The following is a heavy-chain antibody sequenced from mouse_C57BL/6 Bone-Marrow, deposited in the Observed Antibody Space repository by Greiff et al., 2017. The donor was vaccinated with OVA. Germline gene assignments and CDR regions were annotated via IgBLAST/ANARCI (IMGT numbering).Heavy chain of an antibody. CDR3: ASSLGYAMDY. Sequence: VQLQQSGPELVKPGASVKISCKASGYTFTDYYMNWVKQSHGKSLEWIGDINPNNGGTSYNQKFKGKATLTVDKSSSTAYMELRSLTSEDSAVYYCASSLGYAMDYWGQGTSVTVSS. D-gene: IGHD3-3*01. CDR2: INPNNGGT. V-gene: IGHV1-26*01. J-gene: IGHJ4*01. CDR1: GYTFTDYY.